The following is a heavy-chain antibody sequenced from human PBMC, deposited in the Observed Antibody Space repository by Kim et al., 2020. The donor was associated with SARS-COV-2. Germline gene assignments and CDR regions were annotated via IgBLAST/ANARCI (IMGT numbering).Heavy chain of an antibody. J-gene: IGHJ3*02. V-gene: IGHV4-59*08. CDR2: IYYSGST. CDR3: ASAVAGRYDAFDI. Sequence: SETLSLTCTVSGGSISSYYWSWIRQPPGKGLEWIGYIYYSGSTNYNPSLKSRVTISVDTSKNQFSLKLSSVTAADTAVYYCASAVAGRYDAFDIWGQGTMVTVSS. CDR1: GGSISSYY. D-gene: IGHD6-19*01.